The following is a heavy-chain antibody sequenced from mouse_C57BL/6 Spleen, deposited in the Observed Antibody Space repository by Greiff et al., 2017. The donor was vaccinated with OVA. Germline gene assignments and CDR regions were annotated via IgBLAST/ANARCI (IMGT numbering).Heavy chain of an antibody. CDR1: GYTFTSYW. CDR3: ARRDGNLRAMDY. V-gene: IGHV1-5*01. D-gene: IGHD2-1*01. CDR2: IYPGNSDT. J-gene: IGHJ4*01. Sequence: VQLQQSGTVLARPGASVKMSCKTSGYTFTSYWMHWVKQRPGQGLEWIGAIYPGNSDTSYNQKFKGKAKLTAVTSASTAYMELSSLTSEDSAVYYCARRDGNLRAMDYWGQGTSVTVSS.